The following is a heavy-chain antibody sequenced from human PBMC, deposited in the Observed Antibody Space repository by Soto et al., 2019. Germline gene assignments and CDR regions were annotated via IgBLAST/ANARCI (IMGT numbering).Heavy chain of an antibody. Sequence: ETLSLTCTVSGGSVSSYYWSWVRQPPGKRPEWIAYIYNGGTTNYNPSLKSRLTISLDTSKNQFSLKLSSVTAADTAVYFCARGGPSSKWLDPWGQGIQVTVSS. CDR3: ARGGPSSKWLDP. V-gene: IGHV4-59*02. CDR2: IYNGGTT. J-gene: IGHJ5*02. CDR1: GGSVSSYY.